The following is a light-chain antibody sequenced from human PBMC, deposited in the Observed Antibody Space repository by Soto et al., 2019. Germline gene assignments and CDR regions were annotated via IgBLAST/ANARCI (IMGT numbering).Light chain of an antibody. J-gene: IGLJ2*01. CDR2: DVS. V-gene: IGLV2-14*01. CDR3: SSYTNSNNLEV. Sequence: QSVLTQPASVSGSPGQSITISCTGTSSDVGGYNYVSWYQQHPDKAPKLMIYDVSNRPSGVSNRFSGSKSGNTASLTISGLQAEDEADYYCSSYTNSNNLEVFGGGTKLTVL. CDR1: SSDVGGYNY.